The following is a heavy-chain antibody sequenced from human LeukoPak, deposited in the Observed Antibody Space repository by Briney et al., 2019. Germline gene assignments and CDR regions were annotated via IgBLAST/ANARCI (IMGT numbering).Heavy chain of an antibody. V-gene: IGHV1-2*02. CDR1: GYPFTTSY. Sequence: GGPLRLSCRISGYPFTTSYIHWIRQAPGQGLEWMGWINPDSGTTNYPQKFRGRVTVTRDTATSTGYLDLTRLQTDDTAVYYCARVPPDEGLVFDSWGQGTLVTVSS. D-gene: IGHD6-6*01. J-gene: IGHJ4*02. CDR3: ARVPPDEGLVFDS. CDR2: INPDSGTT.